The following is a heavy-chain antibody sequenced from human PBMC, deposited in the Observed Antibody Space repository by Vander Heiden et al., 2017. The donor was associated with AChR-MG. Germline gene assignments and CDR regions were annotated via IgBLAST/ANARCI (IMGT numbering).Heavy chain of an antibody. J-gene: IGHJ4*02. CDR1: GFTFSSYS. CDR2: ISSSSSTI. V-gene: IGHV3-48*01. Sequence: EVQLVESGGGLVQPGGSLSLSCAASGFTFSSYSMNWVRQAPGKGLEWVSYISSSSSTIYYADSVKGRFTISRDNAKNSLYLQMNSLRAEDTAVYYCARSTGEQWHYFDYWGQGTLVTVSS. D-gene: IGHD6-19*01. CDR3: ARSTGEQWHYFDY.